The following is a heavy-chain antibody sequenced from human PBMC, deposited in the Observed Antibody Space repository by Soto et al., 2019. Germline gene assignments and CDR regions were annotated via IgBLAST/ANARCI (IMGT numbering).Heavy chain of an antibody. Sequence: VASVKVSCKASGYTFTGYYMHWVRQAPGQGLEWMGWINPNSGGTNYAQKFQGWVTMTRDTSISTAYMELSRLRSDDTAVYYCAIFSGLYARGYYFDYWGQGTLVTVSS. V-gene: IGHV1-2*04. CDR1: GYTFTGYY. CDR2: INPNSGGT. CDR3: AIFSGLYARGYYFDY. D-gene: IGHD3-10*02. J-gene: IGHJ4*02.